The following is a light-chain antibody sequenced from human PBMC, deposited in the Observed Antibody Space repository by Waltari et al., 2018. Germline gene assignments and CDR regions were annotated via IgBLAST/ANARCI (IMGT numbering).Light chain of an antibody. V-gene: IGKV4-1*01. CDR3: QQYYSHPPRT. Sequence: DIVMTQSPDSLAVSLGERATINCKSSQCFLSTVDNKNYLAWYQKKPGQPPKLLIYLASSRDSGVPDRFSGSGSGTDFTLTISSLQAEDVAVYYCQQYYSHPPRTFGQGTKVEI. J-gene: IGKJ1*01. CDR1: QCFLSTVDNKNY. CDR2: LAS.